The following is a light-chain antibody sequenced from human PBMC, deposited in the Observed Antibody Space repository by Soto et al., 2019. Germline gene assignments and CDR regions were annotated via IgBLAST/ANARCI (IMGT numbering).Light chain of an antibody. Sequence: QSVLTQPPSVSAAPGQKVTISCSGSSSNIGNNYVSWYQQLPGTAPKLLIYGNNKRPSGIPDRFSGSKSGTSATLGITGLQTGDEADYYCGTWDSSLSARVFGTGTNVTVL. CDR2: GNN. V-gene: IGLV1-51*02. CDR3: GTWDSSLSARV. J-gene: IGLJ1*01. CDR1: SSNIGNNY.